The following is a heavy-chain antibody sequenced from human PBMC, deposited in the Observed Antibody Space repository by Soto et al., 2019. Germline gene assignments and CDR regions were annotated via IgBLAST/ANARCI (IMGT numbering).Heavy chain of an antibody. Sequence: GSGPTLVSPTVALALTFAFSGCCISKSGVGVGWIRQPPGEALEGLALIDWDDDKRYGPSRKSRVTNTKHTPKNRVVLTMTNTNPVDTATYYCAHRLHLPSYDCWSGYSNKNAFDIWGQGTMVTVS. V-gene: IGHV2-5*05. CDR1: GCCISKSGVG. CDR3: AHRLHLPSYDCWSGYSNKNAFDI. CDR2: IDWDDDK. J-gene: IGHJ3*02. D-gene: IGHD3-3*01.